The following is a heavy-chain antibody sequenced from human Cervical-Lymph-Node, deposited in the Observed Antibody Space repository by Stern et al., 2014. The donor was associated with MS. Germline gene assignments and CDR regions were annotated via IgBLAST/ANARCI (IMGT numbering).Heavy chain of an antibody. CDR3: AAIGPLMEGAAFDI. V-gene: IGHV4-31*03. J-gene: IGHJ3*02. Sequence: QVQLVQSGPGLVKPSQTLSLSCTVSGAPVNSGGYYWTWIRQVPGKGLEWIGYIHHRGAPFYNPPLKSRVTISVDTSENQVSLMLSSVTAADTAVYYCAAIGPLMEGAAFDIWGQGTLVTVSS. CDR2: IHHRGAP. D-gene: IGHD3-16*01. CDR1: GAPVNSGGYY.